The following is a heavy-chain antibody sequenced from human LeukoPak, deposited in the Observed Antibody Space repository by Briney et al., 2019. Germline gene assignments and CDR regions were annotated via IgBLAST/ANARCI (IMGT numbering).Heavy chain of an antibody. CDR3: ARRRSCSGGSCYEDFDY. Sequence: GESLKISCKGSGYSLTSYWIGWVRQMPGKGLEWMGIIYPGDSDTRYSPSFRGQVNMSADKTISTAYLQWSSLQASDTAMYFCARRRSCSGGSCYEDFDYWGQGTLVTVSS. D-gene: IGHD2-15*01. J-gene: IGHJ4*02. CDR1: GYSLTSYW. CDR2: IYPGDSDT. V-gene: IGHV5-51*01.